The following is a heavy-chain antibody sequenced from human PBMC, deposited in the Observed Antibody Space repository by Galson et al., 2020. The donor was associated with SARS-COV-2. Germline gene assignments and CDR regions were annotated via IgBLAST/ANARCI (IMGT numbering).Heavy chain of an antibody. Sequence: SGPTLVKPTQTLTLTCTFSGFSLSTSGMCVSWIRQPPGKALEWLALIDWDDDKYYSTSLKTRLTISKDTSKNQVVLTMTNMDPVDTATYYCARRPVVADIIGDYYYYGMDVWGQGTTVTVSS. CDR2: IDWDDDK. D-gene: IGHD2-15*01. J-gene: IGHJ6*02. CDR1: GFSLSTSGMC. V-gene: IGHV2-70*01. CDR3: ARRPVVADIIGDYYYYGMDV.